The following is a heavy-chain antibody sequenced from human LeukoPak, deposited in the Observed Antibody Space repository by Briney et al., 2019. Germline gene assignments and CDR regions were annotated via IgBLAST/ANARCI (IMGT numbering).Heavy chain of an antibody. CDR1: GYTFTSYD. Sequence: GASVKVSCKASGYTFTSYDISWVRQATGQGLEWMGWMNPNSGNTGYAQKFQGRVTMTRNTSISTAYMELSSLRSEDTAVYYCASQRGRTYYDFWSGSPYYGMDVWGQGTTVTVSS. J-gene: IGHJ6*02. CDR3: ASQRGRTYYDFWSGSPYYGMDV. CDR2: MNPNSGNT. V-gene: IGHV1-8*01. D-gene: IGHD3-3*01.